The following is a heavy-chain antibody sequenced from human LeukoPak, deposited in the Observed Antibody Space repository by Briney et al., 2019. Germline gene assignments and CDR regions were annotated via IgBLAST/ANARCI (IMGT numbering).Heavy chain of an antibody. J-gene: IGHJ4*02. V-gene: IGHV1-2*02. CDR3: ARADSAYDFRY. Sequence: ASVKVSCKASGYTFSGYFMNWVRQAPGQGLEWMGWINPNSGVTNYAQKFQGRVTMTRDTSISTAYMELSSLRSDDTAVYYCARADSAYDFRYWGQGTLVTVSS. D-gene: IGHD5-12*01. CDR1: GYTFSGYF. CDR2: INPNSGVT.